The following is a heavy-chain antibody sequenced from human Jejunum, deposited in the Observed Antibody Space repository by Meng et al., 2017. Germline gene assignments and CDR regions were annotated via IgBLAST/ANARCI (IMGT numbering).Heavy chain of an antibody. CDR2: IFSSGTT. Sequence: QESCQRRVTPPEPLSPPCALSGGSISTAGYYWGWIRQSRGKGLEWIGIIFSSGTTYYNPSLKSLVTISIDTSKNQFSLKMNPATAADTVVYYCARDTAGFGPWGQGTLVTVSS. D-gene: IGHD6-13*01. CDR3: ARDTAGFGP. J-gene: IGHJ5*02. CDR1: GGSISTAGYY. V-gene: IGHV4-39*07.